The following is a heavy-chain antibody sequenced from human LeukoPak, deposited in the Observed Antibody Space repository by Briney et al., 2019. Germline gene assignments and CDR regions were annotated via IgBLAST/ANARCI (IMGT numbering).Heavy chain of an antibody. D-gene: IGHD5-18*01. Sequence: GGSLRLSCAASGFTFSSYAMSWVRQAPGEGLEWVSAISGSGGSTYYADSVKGRFTISRDNSKNTLYLQMNSLRAEDTAVYYCAKERGYSYGYRYYYYYGMDVWGQGTTVTVSS. J-gene: IGHJ6*02. CDR3: AKERGYSYGYRYYYYYGMDV. V-gene: IGHV3-23*01. CDR2: ISGSGGST. CDR1: GFTFSSYA.